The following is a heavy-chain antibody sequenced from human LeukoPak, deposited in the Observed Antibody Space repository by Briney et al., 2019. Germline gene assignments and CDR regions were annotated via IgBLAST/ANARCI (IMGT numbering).Heavy chain of an antibody. J-gene: IGHJ6*02. CDR3: AREHSYCSGASCYSYYYGMDV. Sequence: AAVTVSCKSSAYTFTSYCISWERHAPGQGHEWMGWICAYNGNTNCAHTHQGKVTLTTATSTSTASMELSSNRPNDKAAYYYAREHSYCSGASCYSYYYGMDVWGQWTTVTVSS. CDR1: AYTFTSYC. CDR2: ICAYNGNT. V-gene: IGHV1-18*01. D-gene: IGHD2-15*01.